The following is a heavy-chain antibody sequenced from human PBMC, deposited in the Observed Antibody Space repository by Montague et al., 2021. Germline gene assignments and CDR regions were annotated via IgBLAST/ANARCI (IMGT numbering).Heavy chain of an antibody. CDR2: IYDSGST. CDR3: LVTPSLYYHALDD. V-gene: IGHV4-39*01. Sequence: SETLSLTCTVSGGSISNSGYYWGWKRQPQGKEREGIRSIYDSGSTYYNPSRKIRLTISADMSRNQLSLKLSSVTAADTAVYYCLVTPSLYYHALDDWGQGTTVTVSS. J-gene: IGHJ6*02. D-gene: IGHD4-23*01. CDR1: GGSISNSGYY.